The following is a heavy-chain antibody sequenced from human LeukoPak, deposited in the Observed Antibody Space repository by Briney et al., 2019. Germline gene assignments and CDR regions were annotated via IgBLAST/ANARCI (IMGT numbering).Heavy chain of an antibody. J-gene: IGHJ3*02. D-gene: IGHD3-22*01. CDR2: IYHSGST. CDR3: ARVYHYYDSSGYSNDAFDI. V-gene: IGHV4-30-2*01. CDR1: GGSISSGGYS. Sequence: SGTLSLTCAVSGGSISSGGYSWSWIRQPPGKGLEWIGYIYHSGSTYYNPSLKSRVTISVDRSKNQFSLKLSSVTAADTAVYYCARVYHYYDSSGYSNDAFDIWGQGTMVTVSS.